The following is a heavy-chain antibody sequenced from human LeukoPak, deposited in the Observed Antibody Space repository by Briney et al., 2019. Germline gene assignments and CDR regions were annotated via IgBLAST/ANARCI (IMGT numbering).Heavy chain of an antibody. Sequence: TGGSLRLSCAASGFTFNTYAMTWVRQAPGKGLEWVSVISGSINTSYYADSVKGRFTISRDNSKNTLYLQMNSLSAEDTAIYYCARRTIIGGGDCLDYWGQGTLVTVSS. CDR3: ARRTIIGGGDCLDY. CDR1: GFTFNTYA. J-gene: IGHJ4*02. CDR2: ISGSINTS. D-gene: IGHD2-21*02. V-gene: IGHV3-23*01.